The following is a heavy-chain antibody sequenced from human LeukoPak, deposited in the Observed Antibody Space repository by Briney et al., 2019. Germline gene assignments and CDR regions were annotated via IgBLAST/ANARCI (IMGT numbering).Heavy chain of an antibody. CDR3: ARTGGIAARPAFDY. D-gene: IGHD6-6*01. CDR2: IYYSGST. J-gene: IGHJ4*02. CDR1: GGSVSSGSYY. Sequence: PSEPLSLTCTVSGGSVSSGSYYWSWIRQPPGKGLEWIGYIYYSGSTNYNPSLKSRVTISVDTSKNQFSLKLSSVTSADTAVYYCARTGGIAARPAFDYWGQGTLVIVSS. V-gene: IGHV4-61*01.